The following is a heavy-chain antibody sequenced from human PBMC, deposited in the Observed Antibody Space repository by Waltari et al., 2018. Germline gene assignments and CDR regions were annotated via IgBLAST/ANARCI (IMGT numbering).Heavy chain of an antibody. V-gene: IGHV1-69*13. J-gene: IGHJ4*02. D-gene: IGHD5-18*01. CDR3: ARDRDSNSWHDFDY. CDR2: IIPTFGTA. Sequence: QVQLVQSGAEVKKPGSSVKVSCKASGGSFNNYAINWVRQAPGQGLEWMGSIIPTFGTANYAQKFQGRVTFSADKSTSTAYMELRSPRSEDTAVYYRARDRDSNSWHDFDYWGQGTLVTVSS. CDR1: GGSFNNYA.